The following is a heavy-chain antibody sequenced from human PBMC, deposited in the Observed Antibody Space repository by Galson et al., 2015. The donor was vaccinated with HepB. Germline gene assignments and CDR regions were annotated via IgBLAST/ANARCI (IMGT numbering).Heavy chain of an antibody. D-gene: IGHD5-12*01. J-gene: IGHJ4*02. CDR2: IIPIFGTA. Sequence: SVKVSCKASGGTFSSYAISWVRQAPGQGLEWMGGIIPIFGTANYAQKFQGRVTITADESTSTAYMELSSLRSEDTAVYYCAREGYSGYDLGGYFDYWGQGTLVTVSS. CDR3: AREGYSGYDLGGYFDY. CDR1: GGTFSSYA. V-gene: IGHV1-69*13.